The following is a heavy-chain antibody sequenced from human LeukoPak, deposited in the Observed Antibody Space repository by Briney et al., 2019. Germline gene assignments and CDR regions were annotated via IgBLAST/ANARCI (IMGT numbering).Heavy chain of an antibody. V-gene: IGHV3-23*01. CDR1: GFTFNSFA. CDR2: ITGGSEST. CDR3: ARGRKLGAPTYFFDY. Sequence: GGSLRLSCATSGFTFNSFAMNWVRQAPGRGLEWVSAITGGSESTFHADSVKGRFTISRDKSKSTVYLQMNSLGVEDTAIYYCARGRKLGAPTYFFDYWGQGTLVTVSS. D-gene: IGHD1-26*01. J-gene: IGHJ4*02.